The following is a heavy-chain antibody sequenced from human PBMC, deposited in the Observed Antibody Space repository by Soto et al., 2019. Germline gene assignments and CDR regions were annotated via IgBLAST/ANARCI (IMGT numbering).Heavy chain of an antibody. Sequence: PGGSLRLSCTTSGFTFGDYAMSWSRQAPGKGLEWVGVIRSKAYGATTDYAASVKGRLTISRDDSKSIAYLQMNSLKSEDTGVYYCTKYTYTSRYAYYGMDVWGHGTTVTVSS. J-gene: IGHJ6*02. V-gene: IGHV3-49*03. CDR1: GFTFGDYA. D-gene: IGHD6-13*01. CDR3: TKYTYTSRYAYYGMDV. CDR2: IRSKAYGATT.